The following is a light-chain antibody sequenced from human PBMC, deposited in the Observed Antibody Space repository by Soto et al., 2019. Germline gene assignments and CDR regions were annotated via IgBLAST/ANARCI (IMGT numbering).Light chain of an antibody. J-gene: IGLJ1*01. Sequence: QSALTQPASVSGSPGQSITISCTGTSSDVGGYTYVSWYQQHPGKAPKLMIYDVSNRRSGVSNRFSGSKSGNTASLTISGLQAEDEADYYCSSYTSSSTLLYVFGTGTKVTVL. V-gene: IGLV2-14*01. CDR1: SSDVGGYTY. CDR2: DVS. CDR3: SSYTSSSTLLYV.